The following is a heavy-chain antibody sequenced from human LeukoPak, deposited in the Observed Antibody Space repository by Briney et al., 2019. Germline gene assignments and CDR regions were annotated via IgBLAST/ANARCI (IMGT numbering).Heavy chain of an antibody. CDR3: ARAGYGDSDFDY. CDR1: GYSISNSYY. J-gene: IGHJ4*02. V-gene: IGHV4-38-2*02. CDR2: IYHSGNT. Sequence: SETLSPTCTVSGYSISNSYYWGWIRQPPGKGLEWIGSIYHSGNTYYNPSLKSRVTISVDTSKNQFSLKLSSVTAADTAVYYCARAGYGDSDFDYWGQGTLVTVSS. D-gene: IGHD4-17*01.